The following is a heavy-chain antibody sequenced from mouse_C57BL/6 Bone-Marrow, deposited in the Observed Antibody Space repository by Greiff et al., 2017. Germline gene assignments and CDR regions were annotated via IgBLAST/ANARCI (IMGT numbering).Heavy chain of an antibody. D-gene: IGHD4-1*01. CDR2: INYDGSST. Sequence: EVMLVESEGGLVQPGSSMKLSCTASGFPFSDYYMAWVRQVPEKGLEWVANINYDGSSTYYLDSLKSRFIISRDNAKNILYLQMSSLKSEDTATYYCARANWEGGLFDYWGQGTTLTVSS. CDR3: ARANWEGGLFDY. J-gene: IGHJ2*01. CDR1: GFPFSDYY. V-gene: IGHV5-16*01.